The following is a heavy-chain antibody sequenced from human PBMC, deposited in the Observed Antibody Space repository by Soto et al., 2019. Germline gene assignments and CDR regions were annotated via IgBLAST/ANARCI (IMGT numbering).Heavy chain of an antibody. Sequence: ASVKVSCKASGYTFTSYGISWVRQAPGQGLEWMGWISAYNGNTNYAQKLQGRVTMTTDTSTSTAYMELRSLRSDDTAVYYCARDLGLVVVPAGGSRWFDPWGQGTPVTAPQ. CDR3: ARDLGLVVVPAGGSRWFDP. V-gene: IGHV1-18*01. J-gene: IGHJ5*02. D-gene: IGHD2-2*01. CDR2: ISAYNGNT. CDR1: GYTFTSYG.